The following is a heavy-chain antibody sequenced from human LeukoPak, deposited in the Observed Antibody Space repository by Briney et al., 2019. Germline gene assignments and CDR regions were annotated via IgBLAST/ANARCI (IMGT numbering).Heavy chain of an antibody. D-gene: IGHD5-24*01. Sequence: ASVKVSCKASGYTFTSFNIHWVRQAPGQRLEWMEWINAGNGNTKYSQKFQGRVTITRDTSATTAYMELSGLKSEDTAVYYCARVVMATINPFDYWGQGTQVTVSS. V-gene: IGHV1-3*01. CDR1: GYTFTSFN. J-gene: IGHJ4*02. CDR3: ARVVMATINPFDY. CDR2: INAGNGNT.